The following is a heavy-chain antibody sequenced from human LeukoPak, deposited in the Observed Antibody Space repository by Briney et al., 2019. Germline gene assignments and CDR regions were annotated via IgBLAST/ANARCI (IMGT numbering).Heavy chain of an antibody. D-gene: IGHD5-12*01. CDR1: GFTFSNYG. V-gene: IGHV3-30*18. J-gene: IGHJ4*02. CDR2: ISYDGSNK. CDR3: AKGSMGRCSGNSCYSVY. Sequence: PGGSLRLSRAASGFTFSNYGMHWVRQAPGKGLEWVAVISYDGSNKYYADSVKGRFTISRDNSKNTLYLQMNSLRVEDTAVYYCAKGSMGRCSGNSCYSVYWGQGTLVAVSS.